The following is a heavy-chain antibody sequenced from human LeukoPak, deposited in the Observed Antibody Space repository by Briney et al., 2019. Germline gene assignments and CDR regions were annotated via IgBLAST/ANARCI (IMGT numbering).Heavy chain of an antibody. CDR1: GFTFSSYS. CDR3: ARVGRWLGVDY. J-gene: IGHJ4*02. CDR2: ISSSSSYI. Sequence: PGGSLRLSCAASGFTFSSYSMNWVRQAPGKGLEWVSSISSSSSYIYYADSVKGRFTISKDNAKNSLYLQMNSLRAEDTAVYYCARVGRWLGVDYWGQGTLVTVSS. D-gene: IGHD5-12*01. V-gene: IGHV3-21*01.